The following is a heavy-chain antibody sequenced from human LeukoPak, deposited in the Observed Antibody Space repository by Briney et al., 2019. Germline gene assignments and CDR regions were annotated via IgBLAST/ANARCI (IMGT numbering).Heavy chain of an antibody. CDR2: INAGNGNT. V-gene: IGHV1-3*03. J-gene: IGHJ4*02. CDR1: GYTFTSYA. CDR3: ARALAQGGSFDLYYFDS. D-gene: IGHD3-9*01. Sequence: GASVKVSCKASGYTFTSYAMHWVRQAPGQRLEWMGWINAGNGNTKYSQEFQGRVTITRDTSASTAYMELSSLRSEDMAVYYCARALAQGGSFDLYYFDSWGQGSLVTVSS.